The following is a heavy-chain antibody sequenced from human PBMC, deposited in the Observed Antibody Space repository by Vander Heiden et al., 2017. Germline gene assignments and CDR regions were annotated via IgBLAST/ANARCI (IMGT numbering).Heavy chain of an antibody. CDR1: GFNFDNVW. CDR2: IKGEADGGTT. Sequence: EIQLVESGGALVETGGSLRPSCSASGFNFDNVWMSWVRQAPGKALEWIGRIKGEADGGTTNYAAPVKGRFTISRDDSTDTVFLQMNSLNTEDTGVYFCATWGGHWGQGTLVTVS. D-gene: IGHD1-26*01. V-gene: IGHV3-15*06. J-gene: IGHJ4*02. CDR3: ATWGGH.